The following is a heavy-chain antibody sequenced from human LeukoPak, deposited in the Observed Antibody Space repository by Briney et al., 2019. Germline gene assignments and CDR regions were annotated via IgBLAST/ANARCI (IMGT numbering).Heavy chain of an antibody. V-gene: IGHV1-69*04. D-gene: IGHD2-2*01. J-gene: IGHJ4*02. CDR2: IIPILGIA. Sequence: GASVKVSCKASGGTFSSYAISWVRQAPGQGLEWMGRIIPILGIANYAQKFQGRVTITADKSTSTAYMELSSLRSEDTAVYYCARGALYCSSTSCLIFDYWGQGTLVTVSS. CDR1: GGTFSSYA. CDR3: ARGALYCSSTSCLIFDY.